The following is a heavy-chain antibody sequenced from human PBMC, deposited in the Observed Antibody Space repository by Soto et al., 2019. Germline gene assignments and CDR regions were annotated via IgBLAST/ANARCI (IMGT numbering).Heavy chain of an antibody. CDR2: MNPDSGNT. D-gene: IGHD5-12*01. Sequence: QVQLVQSGAEVKKPGASVKVSCEASGYTFTNYDINWVRQATGQGLEWMGWMNPDSGNTGYVQKFQGRVTMTRNTSIGTAYMELSSLTSEDTAIYYCARARFGDIVASINGTYFDPWGQGTLVTVSS. J-gene: IGHJ5*02. CDR1: GYTFTNYD. CDR3: ARARFGDIVASINGTYFDP. V-gene: IGHV1-8*01.